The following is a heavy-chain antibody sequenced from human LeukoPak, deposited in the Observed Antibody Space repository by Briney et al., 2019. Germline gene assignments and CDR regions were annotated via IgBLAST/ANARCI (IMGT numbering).Heavy chain of an antibody. CDR3: ARRPDSGSYYVDF. CDR2: ISSNGVST. D-gene: IGHD1-26*01. V-gene: IGHV3-64*01. J-gene: IGHJ4*02. Sequence: GGSLRLSCAASGFTFSSYATHWVRQVPGKGLEYVSAISSNGVSTDYANSVKGRFTVSRDNSKNTLYLQMGSLRAEDMAVYYCARRPDSGSYYVDFWGQGTLVTVSS. CDR1: GFTFSSYA.